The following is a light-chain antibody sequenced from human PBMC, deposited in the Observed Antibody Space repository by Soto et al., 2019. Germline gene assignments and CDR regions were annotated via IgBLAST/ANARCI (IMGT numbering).Light chain of an antibody. V-gene: IGKV1-5*01. CDR2: DAS. CDR1: QSSSSW. CDR3: QQYNSYAPT. J-gene: IGKJ1*01. Sequence: DIGMTQSPSTLSVSVGDTVSITCRASQSSSSWFAWYQQKPGKATKRLLYDASSLADGVLSRFRGSGSGTEFTLTISSLQPDDFASDYCQQYNSYAPTFGQGTNVEIK.